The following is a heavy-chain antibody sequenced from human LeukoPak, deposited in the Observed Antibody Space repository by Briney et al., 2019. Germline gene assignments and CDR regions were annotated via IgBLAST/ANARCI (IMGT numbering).Heavy chain of an antibody. D-gene: IGHD3-22*01. CDR3: ARDMRSGYYSDY. Sequence: GGSLRLSCAASGFTFSSYSMNWVHQAPGKGLEWVSSISSSSSYIYYADSVKGRFTISRDNAKNSLYLQMNSLRAEDTAVYYCARDMRSGYYSDYWGQGTLVTVSS. J-gene: IGHJ4*02. CDR1: GFTFSSYS. CDR2: ISSSSSYI. V-gene: IGHV3-21*01.